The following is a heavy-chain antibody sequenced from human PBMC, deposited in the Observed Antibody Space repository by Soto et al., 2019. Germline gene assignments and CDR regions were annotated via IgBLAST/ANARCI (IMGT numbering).Heavy chain of an antibody. Sequence: SETLSLTCAVSGGSISSSNWWSWVRQPPGKGLEWIGEIYHSGSTNYNPSLKSRVTISVDKSKNQFSLKLSSVTAADTAVYYCARDRLRFNYYGMDVWGQGTTVTVSS. J-gene: IGHJ6*02. V-gene: IGHV4-4*02. CDR2: IYHSGST. CDR1: GGSISSSNW. CDR3: ARDRLRFNYYGMDV. D-gene: IGHD3-3*01.